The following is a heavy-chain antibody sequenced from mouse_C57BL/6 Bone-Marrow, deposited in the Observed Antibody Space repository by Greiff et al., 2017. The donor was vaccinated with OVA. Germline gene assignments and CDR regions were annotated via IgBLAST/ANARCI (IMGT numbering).Heavy chain of an antibody. CDR3: ARDRFRGMFAY. V-gene: IGHV5-4*01. CDR1: GFTFSSYA. J-gene: IGHJ3*01. CDR2: ISDGGSYT. Sequence: EVQVVESGGGLVKPGGSLKLSCAASGFTFSSYAMSWVRQTPEKRLEWVATISDGGSYTYYPDNVKGRFTISRDNAKNNLYLQMSHLKSEDTAMYYCARDRFRGMFAYWGQGTLVTVSA.